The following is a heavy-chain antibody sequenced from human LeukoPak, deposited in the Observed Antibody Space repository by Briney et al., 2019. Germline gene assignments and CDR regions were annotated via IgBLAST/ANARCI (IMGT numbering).Heavy chain of an antibody. D-gene: IGHD6-13*01. CDR3: ARDPSNTSGWSPYFDY. V-gene: IGHV1-18*04. J-gene: IGHJ4*02. Sequence: ASVKVSCKASGYTCTNHGITWVRQAPGQGLEWMGWISAYNRDTKYAQNFQGRVTFITESSTSTAYMQLRSLRSDDTAVYYCARDPSNTSGWSPYFDYWGQGTLVTVSA. CDR2: ISAYNRDT. CDR1: GYTCTNHG.